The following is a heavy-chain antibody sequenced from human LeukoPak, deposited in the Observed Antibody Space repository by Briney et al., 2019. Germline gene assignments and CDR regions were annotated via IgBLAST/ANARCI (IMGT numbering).Heavy chain of an antibody. CDR1: GFTFSSYG. Sequence: GGSLRLSCAASGFTFSSYGMHWVRQAPGKGLEWVAFIRYDGSNKYYADSVKGRFTISRDNSKNTLYLQMNSLRAEDTAVYYCAKDVQSRYYYYYMDVWGKGTTVTVSS. J-gene: IGHJ6*03. CDR3: AKDVQSRYYYYYMDV. V-gene: IGHV3-30*02. CDR2: IRYDGSNK. D-gene: IGHD4-11*01.